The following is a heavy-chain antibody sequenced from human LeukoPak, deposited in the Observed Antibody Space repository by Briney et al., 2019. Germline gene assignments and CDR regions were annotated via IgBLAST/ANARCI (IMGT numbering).Heavy chain of an antibody. V-gene: IGHV3-30*04. J-gene: IGHJ4*02. Sequence: PGGSLRLSCAASGLTFTGYAMHWVRQAPGKGLEWVAVISYDGSNKYYADSVKGRFTISRDNPKNTLYLQMSSLRAEDTAVYYCATDYGKDPLYFDYWGQGTLVTVSS. CDR1: GLTFTGYA. D-gene: IGHD3-16*01. CDR3: ATDYGKDPLYFDY. CDR2: ISYDGSNK.